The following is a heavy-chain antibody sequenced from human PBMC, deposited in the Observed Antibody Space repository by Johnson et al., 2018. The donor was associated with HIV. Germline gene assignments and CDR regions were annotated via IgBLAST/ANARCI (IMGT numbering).Heavy chain of an antibody. Sequence: VQLVESGGGSVQPGGFLRLSCAASGFSLSNYWMSWVRQAPGKGLEWVANIKEDGSEEYYVDSMEGRFTISRDNAKNSLYLQMDNLRVEDTAMYYCARDGVYSSPWDAFDIWGQGTMVTVSS. CDR2: IKEDGSEE. D-gene: IGHD6-19*01. CDR1: GFSLSNYW. V-gene: IGHV3-7*05. J-gene: IGHJ3*02. CDR3: ARDGVYSSPWDAFDI.